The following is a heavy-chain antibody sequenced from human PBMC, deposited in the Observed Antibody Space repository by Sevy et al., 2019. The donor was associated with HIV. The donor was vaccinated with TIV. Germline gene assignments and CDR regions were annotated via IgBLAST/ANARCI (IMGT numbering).Heavy chain of an antibody. Sequence: GGSLRLSCAVSGFTFSSYAMHWVRQAPGKGLEWVAVISYDGTNKYYADSVKGRFTISRDNSKNTLSLQMNSLRAEDTALYYCARGKSGYGYGLDYWGQGTLVTVSS. D-gene: IGHD5-18*01. J-gene: IGHJ4*02. CDR1: GFTFSSYA. V-gene: IGHV3-30*14. CDR3: ARGKSGYGYGLDY. CDR2: ISYDGTNK.